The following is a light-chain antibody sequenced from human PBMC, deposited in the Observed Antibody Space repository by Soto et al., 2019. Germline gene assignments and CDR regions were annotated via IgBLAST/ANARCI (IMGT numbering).Light chain of an antibody. V-gene: IGKV3-20*01. Sequence: EIVLTQSPGTVSLSHGERATLSCRASQSVSRSDLAWYQHKPRQSPRLLIYGTSSRATGIPDRFSGSGSGTGFTLTISRLEPEDSAVYYCQQYGSSPTFGGGTKVDIK. CDR3: QQYGSSPT. CDR1: QSVSRSD. CDR2: GTS. J-gene: IGKJ4*01.